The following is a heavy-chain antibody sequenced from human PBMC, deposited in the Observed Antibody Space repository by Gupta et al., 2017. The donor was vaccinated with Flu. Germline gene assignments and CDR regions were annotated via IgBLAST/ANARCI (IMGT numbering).Heavy chain of an antibody. D-gene: IGHD3-22*01. Sequence: QVQLVVSGGGVVQPGRFLRPSCSGPGFTLSRLGSHWVRQGPGKGLEWVAVIWYDGSNKYYADSVKGRFTISRDNSKNTLYLQMNSLRAEDTAVYYCARDQGYYDSSGYYLDYWGQGTLVTVSS. V-gene: IGHV3-33*01. J-gene: IGHJ4*02. CDR3: ARDQGYYDSSGYYLDY. CDR2: IWYDGSNK. CDR1: GFTLSRLG.